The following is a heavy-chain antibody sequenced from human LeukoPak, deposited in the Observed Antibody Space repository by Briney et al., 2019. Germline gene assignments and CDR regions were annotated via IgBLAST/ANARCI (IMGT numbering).Heavy chain of an antibody. CDR2: IYYSGST. D-gene: IGHD6-19*01. CDR3: ARGDSGWPFDY. Sequence: PSETLSLTCTVSGGSISTYYWSWIRQPPGKGLEWIGYIYYSGSTNYNPSLKSRVTISVDMSKNQFFLKLSSVTAADTAVYYCARGDSGWPFDYWGQGTLVTVSS. V-gene: IGHV4-59*01. J-gene: IGHJ4*02. CDR1: GGSISTYY.